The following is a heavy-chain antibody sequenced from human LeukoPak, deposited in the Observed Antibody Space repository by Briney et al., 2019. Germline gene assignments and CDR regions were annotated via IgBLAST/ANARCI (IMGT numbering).Heavy chain of an antibody. CDR2: MYYSGST. CDR1: GDSISSSRNY. Sequence: SETLSLTCTVAGDSISSSRNYWGWIRQPPGKGLEWIGSMYYSGSTYYNPSLKSRVTISVDRTKNHFSLKLSSVTAADTAVYYCARTTEEYYGSGKSRKYYSYYYYMDVWGKGTTVTVSS. CDR3: ARTTEEYYGSGKSRKYYSYYYYMDV. J-gene: IGHJ6*03. D-gene: IGHD3-10*01. V-gene: IGHV4-39*07.